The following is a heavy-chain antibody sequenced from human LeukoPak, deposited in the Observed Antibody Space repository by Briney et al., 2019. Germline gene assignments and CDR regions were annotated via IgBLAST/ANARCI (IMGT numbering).Heavy chain of an antibody. Sequence: GGSLRLSCAASGFTFSGYEMNWVRQAPGKGLEWVSYISSSGTTMYFPDPVKGRFTISRDNAKNSLYLQMNSLRAEDTAVYYCARFSGRCVVNAIEYWGQGTLVTVSS. CDR1: GFTFSGYE. D-gene: IGHD2-21*01. CDR3: ARFSGRCVVNAIEY. J-gene: IGHJ4*02. V-gene: IGHV3-48*03. CDR2: ISSSGTTM.